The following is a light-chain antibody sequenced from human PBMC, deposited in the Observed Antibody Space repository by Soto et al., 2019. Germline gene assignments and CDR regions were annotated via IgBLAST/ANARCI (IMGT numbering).Light chain of an antibody. Sequence: QSVLTQPPSVSGAPGQRVTISCTGSNANIGAGYDVHWYQQLPGTAPKLLIYGNSNRPSGVPDRFSGSKSGTAASLAITGLQAEDEADYYCQSYDTSLSGWYVFGTGTKLTVL. J-gene: IGLJ1*01. V-gene: IGLV1-40*01. CDR2: GNS. CDR1: NANIGAGYD. CDR3: QSYDTSLSGWYV.